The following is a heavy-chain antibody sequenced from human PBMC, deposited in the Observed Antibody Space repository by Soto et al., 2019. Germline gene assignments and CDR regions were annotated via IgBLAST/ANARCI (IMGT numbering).Heavy chain of an antibody. D-gene: IGHD3-22*01. CDR1: GFTFSSYG. V-gene: IGHV3-33*01. CDR2: IWYDGSNK. J-gene: IGHJ3*02. Sequence: GGSLRLSCAASGFTFSSYGMHWVRQAPGKGLEWVAVIWYDGSNKYYADSVKGRFTISRDNSKNTLYLQMNSLRAEDTAVYYCARRGYYYDSSGPLGAFDIWGQGTMVTVSS. CDR3: ARRGYYYDSSGPLGAFDI.